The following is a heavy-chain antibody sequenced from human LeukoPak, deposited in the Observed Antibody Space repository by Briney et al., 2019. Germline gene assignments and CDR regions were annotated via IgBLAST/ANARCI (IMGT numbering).Heavy chain of an antibody. D-gene: IGHD2/OR15-2a*01. J-gene: IGHJ3*02. CDR1: GGSISSYY. CDR3: ARDFSAAFDI. V-gene: IGHV4-59*01. CDR2: IYNTGTT. Sequence: SETLSLTCTVSGGSISSYYWSWIRQPPGKGLEWIGYIYNTGTTNYNPSLKSRVTISLDTSKNQFSLKLSSVTAADTAVYYCARDFSAAFDIWGQGTMVTVSS.